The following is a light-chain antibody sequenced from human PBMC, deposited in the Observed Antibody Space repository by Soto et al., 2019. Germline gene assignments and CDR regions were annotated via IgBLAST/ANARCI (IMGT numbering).Light chain of an antibody. CDR3: QQYGTSPYT. Sequence: ENVLTQSPGTLSLSPGXRATLSCRASQSVRSAYLAWYQQKPGQSPRLLIYGTSSRATGIPDRFSGSGSGTDFTLTISRLEPEDFAVYLCQQYGTSPYTFGQGTKVDIK. V-gene: IGKV3-20*01. J-gene: IGKJ2*01. CDR2: GTS. CDR1: QSVRSAY.